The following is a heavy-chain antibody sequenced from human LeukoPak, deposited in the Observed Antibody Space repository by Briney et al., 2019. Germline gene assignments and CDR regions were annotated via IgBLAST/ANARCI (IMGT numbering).Heavy chain of an antibody. J-gene: IGHJ6*04. Sequence: ASVKVSCKASGYTFTSYDINWVRQATGQGLEWMGWMNPNSGNTGYAQKFQGRVTITADESTSTAYMELSSLRSEDTAVYYCARGPAEYSSSSGYAEMDVWGKGTTVTVSS. D-gene: IGHD6-6*01. CDR1: GYTFTSYD. CDR3: ARGPAEYSSSSGYAEMDV. V-gene: IGHV1-8*01. CDR2: MNPNSGNT.